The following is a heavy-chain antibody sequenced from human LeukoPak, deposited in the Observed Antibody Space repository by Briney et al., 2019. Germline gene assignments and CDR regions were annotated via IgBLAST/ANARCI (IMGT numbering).Heavy chain of an antibody. D-gene: IGHD6-19*01. CDR1: GFTFSSYA. CDR2: ISGSGGST. CDR3: ARDGSGWSSDY. Sequence: GGSLRLSCAASGFTFSSYAMSWVRQAPGKGLEWVSAISGSGGSTYYADSVKGRFTISRDNSKNTLYLQMASLRAEDTAVYYCARDGSGWSSDYWGQGTLVTVSS. J-gene: IGHJ4*02. V-gene: IGHV3-23*01.